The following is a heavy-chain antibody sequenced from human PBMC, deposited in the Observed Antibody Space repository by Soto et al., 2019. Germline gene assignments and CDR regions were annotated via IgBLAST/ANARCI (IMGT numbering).Heavy chain of an antibody. V-gene: IGHV4-39*01. CDR3: ARHQYGYGLGV. CDR1: GASISSSDYY. CDR2: IFYNGNT. Sequence: QLQLQEPGPGLLKPSETLSLTCIVSGASISSSDYYWSWIRQPPGKGLEWIGSIFYNGNTFYSPSLKSRLTVSRDTSKSQFSLNLNSVTAADTALYFCARHQYGYGLGVWGQGTTVAVSS. D-gene: IGHD3-10*01. J-gene: IGHJ6*02.